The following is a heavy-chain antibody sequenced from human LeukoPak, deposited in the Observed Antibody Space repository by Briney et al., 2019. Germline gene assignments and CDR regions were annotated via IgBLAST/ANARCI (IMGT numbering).Heavy chain of an antibody. Sequence: GGSLRLSCAASGFTFSSYWMSWVRQAPGKGLEWVANIKQDGSEKYYVDSVKGRFTISRDNAKSSLYLQMNSLRAEDTAVYYCARDPYSGGYGADYYYYMDVWGKGTTVTISS. J-gene: IGHJ6*03. CDR2: IKQDGSEK. V-gene: IGHV3-7*01. D-gene: IGHD1-26*01. CDR3: ARDPYSGGYGADYYYYMDV. CDR1: GFTFSSYW.